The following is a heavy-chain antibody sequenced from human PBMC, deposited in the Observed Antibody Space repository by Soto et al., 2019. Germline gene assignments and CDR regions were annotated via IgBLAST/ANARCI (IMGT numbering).Heavy chain of an antibody. CDR3: ARAARRRVVGMKGYYLDS. D-gene: IGHD1-20*01. CDR2: INHSGIA. V-gene: IGHV4-34*01. CDR1: GGTFNGYY. J-gene: IGHJ4*02. Sequence: SETLSLTCGVNGGTFNGYYWSWVRQSPGKGLEWIGEINHSGIANYSPSVKSRVAISLDTSKNQFSLTLDSVTVADTAVYYCARAARRRVVGMKGYYLDSWGQGVLVTVSS.